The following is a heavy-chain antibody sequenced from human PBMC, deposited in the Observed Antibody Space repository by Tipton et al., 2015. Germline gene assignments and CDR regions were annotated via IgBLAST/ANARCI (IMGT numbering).Heavy chain of an antibody. V-gene: IGHV4-38-2*01. J-gene: IGHJ5*02. CDR1: AYSISSDYY. CDR2: ISHSGNT. D-gene: IGHD6-13*01. CDR3: ARGAQHSTWS. Sequence: TLSLTCAVSAYSISSDYYWGWIRQPPGKGLEWIGSISHSGNTYYNPSLKSRVTMSRDTSKNQFSLKLNSVTPDDTAMYYCARGAQHSTWSWGQGTRVTVSS.